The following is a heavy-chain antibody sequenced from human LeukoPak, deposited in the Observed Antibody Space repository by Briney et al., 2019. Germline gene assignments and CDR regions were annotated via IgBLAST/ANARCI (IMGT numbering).Heavy chain of an antibody. Sequence: ASVKVSCKASGHTFTSYGISWVRQAPGQGLEWMGWISAYNGNTNYAQKLQGRVTMTTDTSTSTAYMELRSLRSDDTAVYYCARPLESERSNWFDPWGQGTLVTVSS. CDR3: ARPLESERSNWFDP. CDR2: ISAYNGNT. J-gene: IGHJ5*02. V-gene: IGHV1-18*01. D-gene: IGHD3-3*01. CDR1: GHTFTSYG.